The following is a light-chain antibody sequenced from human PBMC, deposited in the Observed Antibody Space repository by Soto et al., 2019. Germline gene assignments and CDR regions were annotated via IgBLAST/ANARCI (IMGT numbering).Light chain of an antibody. CDR3: QQYNSYSTT. CDR1: QSISSW. V-gene: IGKV1-5*01. J-gene: IGKJ5*01. CDR2: DAS. Sequence: DLQMTQSPSTLSASVGDRVNITCRASQSISSWLAWYQQKPGKAPKLLIYDASSLESGVPSRFSGSGSGTEFTLTISSLQPDDFATYYCQQYNSYSTTFGQGTRLRL.